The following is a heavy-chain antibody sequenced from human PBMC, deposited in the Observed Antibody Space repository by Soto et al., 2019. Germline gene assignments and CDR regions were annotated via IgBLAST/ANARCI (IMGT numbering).Heavy chain of an antibody. V-gene: IGHV3-48*02. D-gene: IGHD3-16*01. J-gene: IGHJ4*02. CDR2: ISGSSSSI. CDR3: AREFAGAVDY. Sequence: EVQLVESGGDLVQPGGSLRLSCAASGFNFSIYSMNWVRQAPGKGLEWASYISGSSSSIDYADSVKGRFTISRDNAKNSVYLQMNSLRDEDTAMYYCAREFAGAVDYWGQGTLVTVSS. CDR1: GFNFSIYS.